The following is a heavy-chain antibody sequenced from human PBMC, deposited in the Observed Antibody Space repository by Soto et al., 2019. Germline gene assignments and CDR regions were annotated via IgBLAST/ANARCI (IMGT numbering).Heavy chain of an antibody. CDR2: ISGSGGST. V-gene: IGHV3-23*01. Sequence: GGSLRLSCAASGFTFSSYAMSWVRQAPGKGLEWVSAISGSGGSTYYADSVKGRFTISRDNSKNTLYLQMNSLRAEDTAVYYCAKERVDFWSGYHAFDYWGQGTLVTVSS. CDR1: GFTFSSYA. D-gene: IGHD3-3*01. CDR3: AKERVDFWSGYHAFDY. J-gene: IGHJ4*02.